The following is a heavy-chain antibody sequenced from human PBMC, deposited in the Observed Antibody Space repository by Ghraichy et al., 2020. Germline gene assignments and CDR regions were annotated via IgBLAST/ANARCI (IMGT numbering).Heavy chain of an antibody. CDR1: GGSISSYY. J-gene: IGHJ4*02. CDR3: AGGGGYFDWLFRVDY. D-gene: IGHD3-9*01. CDR2: IYYSGST. V-gene: IGHV4-59*01. Sequence: SETLSLTCTVSGGSISSYYWSWIRQPPGKGLEWIGYIYYSGSTNYNPSIKSRVTISVDTSKNQFSLKLSSVTAADTAVYYCAGGGGYFDWLFRVDYWGQGTLVTFSS.